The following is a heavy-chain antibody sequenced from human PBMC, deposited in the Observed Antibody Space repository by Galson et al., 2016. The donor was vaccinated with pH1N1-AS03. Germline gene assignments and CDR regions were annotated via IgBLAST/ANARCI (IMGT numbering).Heavy chain of an antibody. CDR1: GFTFSIYW. J-gene: IGHJ4*02. CDR2: INPGGRGL. D-gene: IGHD6-19*01. V-gene: IGHV3-7*03. Sequence: SLRLSCAASGFTFSIYWMTWVRQTPGKGLEWVATINPGGRGLYYADSLQGRFSITRDDAKNSLYLQMSSPRVDDTAGYYCARLGKNGWYLDSWGQGTLVSVSS. CDR3: ARLGKNGWYLDS.